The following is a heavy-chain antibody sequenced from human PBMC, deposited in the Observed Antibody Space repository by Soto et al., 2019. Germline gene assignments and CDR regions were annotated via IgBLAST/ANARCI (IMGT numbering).Heavy chain of an antibody. CDR2: ISYDGKNK. Sequence: QVQLVESGGGVVQPGMSLTLSCAASGFTFSSYGMHWVRQAPGEGLEWVAVISYDGKNKYYADSVKGRFTISRDFSKNTLYLHMNSLRVEDTAVYYCARKGYGGRWSLDYWGQGTLVPVSS. CDR1: GFTFSSYG. J-gene: IGHJ4*02. V-gene: IGHV3-30*03. D-gene: IGHD6-13*01. CDR3: ARKGYGGRWSLDY.